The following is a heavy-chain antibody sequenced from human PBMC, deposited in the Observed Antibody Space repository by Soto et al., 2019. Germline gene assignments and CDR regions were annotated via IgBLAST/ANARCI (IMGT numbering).Heavy chain of an antibody. J-gene: IGHJ5*02. V-gene: IGHV5-51*01. Sequence: PGESLKISCKGSGYSFTSYWIGWVRQMPGKGLEWMGIIYPGDSDTRYSPSFQGQVTISADKSISTAYLQWSSLKASDTAMYYCAALVVPAAMGNWFDPWGQGTLVTVS. CDR2: IYPGDSDT. CDR1: GYSFTSYW. CDR3: AALVVPAAMGNWFDP. D-gene: IGHD2-2*01.